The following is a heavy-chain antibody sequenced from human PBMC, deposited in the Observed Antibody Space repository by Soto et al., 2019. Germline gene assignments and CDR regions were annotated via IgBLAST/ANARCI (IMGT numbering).Heavy chain of an antibody. CDR1: GFTFSSYA. J-gene: IGHJ4*02. V-gene: IGHV3-30-3*01. CDR2: ISYDGSNK. D-gene: IGHD3-22*01. CDR3: ARQGYDSSGYYPFDY. Sequence: GGSLRLSCAASGFTFSSYAMHWVRQAPGKGLEWVAVISYDGSNKYYADSVKGRFTISRDNPKNTLYLQMNSLRAEDTAVYYCARQGYDSSGYYPFDYWGQGTLVTVSS.